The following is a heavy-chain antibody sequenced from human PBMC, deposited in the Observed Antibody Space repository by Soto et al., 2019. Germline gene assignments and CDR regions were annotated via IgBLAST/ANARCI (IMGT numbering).Heavy chain of an antibody. CDR3: ARTVDTAMVIDY. J-gene: IGHJ4*02. V-gene: IGHV4-34*01. Sequence: PSEPLSLTCAVYVGSFSGYYWSWIRQPPGKGLEWIGEINHSGSTNYNPSLKSRVTISVDTSKNQFSLKLSSVTAADTAVYYCARTVDTAMVIDYWGQGTLVTVSS. CDR1: VGSFSGYY. CDR2: INHSGST. D-gene: IGHD5-18*01.